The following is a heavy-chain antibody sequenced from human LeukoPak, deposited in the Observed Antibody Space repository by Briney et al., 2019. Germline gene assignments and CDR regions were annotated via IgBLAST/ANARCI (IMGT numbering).Heavy chain of an antibody. V-gene: IGHV3-33*06. CDR1: GFTFSSYG. J-gene: IGHJ4*02. Sequence: PGTSLRLSCAASGFTFSSYGMHWVRQAPGKGLEWVAVIWYDGSNKYYADSVKGRFTISRDNSKNTLYLQMNSLRAEDTAFYYCAKDHSSSWSNFDYWGQGTLVTVSS. D-gene: IGHD6-13*01. CDR2: IWYDGSNK. CDR3: AKDHSSSWSNFDY.